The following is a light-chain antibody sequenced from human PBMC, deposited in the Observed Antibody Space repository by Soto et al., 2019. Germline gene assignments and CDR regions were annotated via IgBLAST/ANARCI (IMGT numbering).Light chain of an antibody. V-gene: IGKV3D-15*01. Sequence: EIVFTRSPATLSLSPWEIAALACRGSQSITNFLAWYQQKPGQAPRLLIYGASSRATGIPDRFSGSASGTDFTLTISSLQSEDFAVYFCQQYNNWPPITFGQGTRLEIK. CDR2: GAS. J-gene: IGKJ5*01. CDR1: QSITNF. CDR3: QQYNNWPPIT.